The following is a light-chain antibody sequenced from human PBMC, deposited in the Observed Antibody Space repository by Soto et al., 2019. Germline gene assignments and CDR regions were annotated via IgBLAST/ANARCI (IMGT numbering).Light chain of an antibody. CDR3: QQYGSAPWT. V-gene: IGKV3-20*01. J-gene: IGKJ1*01. CDR2: YAS. Sequence: EIVLTQSPGTLSLSPGERATLSCRASQSVPSNSLAWYQQKPGQTPRLLISYASSRATDIPDRFSGSGSGTDFTLTIKRLESEDFAVYYCQQYGSAPWTFGQGTKVEIK. CDR1: QSVPSNS.